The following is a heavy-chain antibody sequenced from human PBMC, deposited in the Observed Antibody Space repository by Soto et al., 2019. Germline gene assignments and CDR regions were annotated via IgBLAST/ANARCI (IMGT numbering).Heavy chain of an antibody. CDR3: ARMGPRAARPSY. CDR2: VSSSGTTI. Sequence: QVQLVESGGGLVKPGGSLRLSCAASGFTFSDYDMSWIRQAPGKGLEWVSFVSSSGTTIYYADSVKGRFTISRDNAKNSLYLPMNSLRAEDTAVYYCARMGPRAARPSYWGQGTLVTVSS. D-gene: IGHD6-6*01. V-gene: IGHV3-11*01. J-gene: IGHJ4*02. CDR1: GFTFSDYD.